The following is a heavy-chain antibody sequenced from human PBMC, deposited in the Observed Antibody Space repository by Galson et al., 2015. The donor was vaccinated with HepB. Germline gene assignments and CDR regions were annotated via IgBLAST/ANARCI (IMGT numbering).Heavy chain of an antibody. Sequence: SLRLSCAASGFTFSSYAMSWVRQAPGKGLEWVTAISGSGGSTYYADSVKGRFTISRDNSKNTLYLQMNSLRAEDTAVYYCAKDYYYDSSGYYYVSPYFDYWGQGTLVTVSS. CDR3: AKDYYYDSSGYYYVSPYFDY. J-gene: IGHJ4*02. V-gene: IGHV3-23*01. CDR2: ISGSGGST. D-gene: IGHD3-22*01. CDR1: GFTFSSYA.